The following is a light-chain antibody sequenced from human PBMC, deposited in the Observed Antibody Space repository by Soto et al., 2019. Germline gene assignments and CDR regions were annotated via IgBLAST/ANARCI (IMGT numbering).Light chain of an antibody. Sequence: DIQMTQSPSTLSASVGDRVTITCRASQYISGWLDWYQQKPGKAPKLLIYDASSLRSGVTSRFSGSGSGTEFTLTIRSLQADDFATYYCQRYITYWTFGQGTKVDIK. CDR1: QYISGW. V-gene: IGKV1-5*01. CDR3: QRYITYWT. CDR2: DAS. J-gene: IGKJ1*01.